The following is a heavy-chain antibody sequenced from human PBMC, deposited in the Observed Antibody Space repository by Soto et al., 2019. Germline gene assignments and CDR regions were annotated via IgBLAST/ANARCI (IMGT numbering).Heavy chain of an antibody. CDR3: ARVVYYGSGSPWGYYYYYMDV. Sequence: QVQLQESGPGLVKPSQTLSLTCTVSGGSISSGGYYWSWIRQHPGKGLEWIGYIYYSGSTYYNPSLKSRVTIAVDTSKNQFPLKLSSVTAAATAVYYCARVVYYGSGSPWGYYYYYMDVWGKGTTVTVSS. V-gene: IGHV4-31*03. D-gene: IGHD3-10*01. CDR1: GGSISSGGYY. J-gene: IGHJ6*03. CDR2: IYYSGST.